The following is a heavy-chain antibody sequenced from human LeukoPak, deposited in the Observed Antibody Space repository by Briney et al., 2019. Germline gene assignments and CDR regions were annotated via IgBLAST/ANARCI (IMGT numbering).Heavy chain of an antibody. CDR1: GYTFTNYG. V-gene: IGHV1-18*01. D-gene: IGHD5-24*01. Sequence: GASVKVSCKASGYTFTNYGISWVRRAPGQGLEWMGWISAYNTNTKYAQKIQGRVAMTTDTSTSTAYMELRSLRSDDTAVYYCARDLGDGYGDYWGQGTLVTVSS. CDR2: ISAYNTNT. J-gene: IGHJ4*02. CDR3: ARDLGDGYGDY.